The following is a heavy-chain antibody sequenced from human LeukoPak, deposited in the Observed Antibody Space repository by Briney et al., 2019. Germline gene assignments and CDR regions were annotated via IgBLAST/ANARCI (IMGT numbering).Heavy chain of an antibody. J-gene: IGHJ1*01. D-gene: IGHD6-19*01. CDR3: ARGQIAVAGGSVYFQH. V-gene: IGHV1-69*05. CDR1: GGTFSSYA. Sequence: SVKVSCKASGGTFSSYAISWVRQAPGQGLEWRGGIIPIFGTANYAQKFQGRHTITTDDSTSTAYKELSSLKSENTAVYYCARGQIAVAGGSVYFQHWGQGTLVTVSS. CDR2: IIPIFGTA.